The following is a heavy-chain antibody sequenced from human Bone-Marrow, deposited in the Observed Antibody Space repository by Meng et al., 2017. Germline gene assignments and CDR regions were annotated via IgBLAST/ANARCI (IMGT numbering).Heavy chain of an antibody. Sequence: SVKVSCKASGGTFSSYAISWVRQAPGQGLEWMGGIIPIFGTANYAQKFQGRVTITADESTSTAYMELSSLRSEDTAVYYCASLLRQTYDSSGYYYYDYYYYGMDVWGQGTMVTVSS. D-gene: IGHD3-22*01. CDR3: ASLLRQTYDSSGYYYYDYYYYGMDV. J-gene: IGHJ6*02. V-gene: IGHV1-69*13. CDR2: IIPIFGTA. CDR1: GGTFSSYA.